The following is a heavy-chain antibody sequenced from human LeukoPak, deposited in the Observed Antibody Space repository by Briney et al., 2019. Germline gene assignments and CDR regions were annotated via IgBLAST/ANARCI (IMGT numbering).Heavy chain of an antibody. Sequence: ASVKVSCKASGYTFTDYSIHWVRQAPGQGLEWMGWINPNSGGTNYAQKFQGRVTMTRDTSISTAYMELSRLRSDDTAVYYCARIKSSNKDPTSGSYFLYWGQGTLVTVSS. CDR1: GYTFTDYS. CDR2: INPNSGGT. J-gene: IGHJ4*02. CDR3: ARIKSSNKDPTSGSYFLY. D-gene: IGHD1-26*01. V-gene: IGHV1-2*02.